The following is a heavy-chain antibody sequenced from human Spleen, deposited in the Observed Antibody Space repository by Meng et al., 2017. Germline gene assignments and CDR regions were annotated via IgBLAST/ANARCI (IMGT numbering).Heavy chain of an antibody. CDR3: ARDEDISAAGKLFGDY. J-gene: IGHJ4*02. CDR2: INPKSGDT. D-gene: IGHD6-13*01. CDR1: GYTFPDYW. V-gene: IGHV1-2*06. Sequence: VQVVQSGAEVEKPGASVKVSCKASGYTFPDYWLHWVRRAPGQGLEWMGRINPKSGDTHYAQRFQGRVTMTGDTSISTAYMELSGLRSDDTAMYYCARDEDISAAGKLFGDYWGQGTLVTVSS.